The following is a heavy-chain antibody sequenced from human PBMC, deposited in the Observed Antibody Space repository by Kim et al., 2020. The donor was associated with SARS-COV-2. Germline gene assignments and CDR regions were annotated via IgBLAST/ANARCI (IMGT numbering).Heavy chain of an antibody. CDR2: ST. J-gene: IGHJ4*02. Sequence: STNYTPSLKSRVTISVDTSKNQFSLKLSSVTAADTAVYYCASDSGYGIDYWGQGTLVTVSS. CDR3: ASDSGYGIDY. D-gene: IGHD5-12*01. V-gene: IGHV4-34*01.